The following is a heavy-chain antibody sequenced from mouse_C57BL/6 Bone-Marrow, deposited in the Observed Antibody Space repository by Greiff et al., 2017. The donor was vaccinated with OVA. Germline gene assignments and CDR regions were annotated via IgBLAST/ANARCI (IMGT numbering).Heavy chain of an antibody. V-gene: IGHV1-53*01. J-gene: IGHJ1*03. CDR3: ARSAYYGSSYSWYFDV. CDR2: INPSNGGT. Sequence: QVQLQQSGTELVKPGASVKLSCKASGYTFTSYWMHWVKQRPGQGLEWIGNINPSNGGTNYNEKFKSKATLTVDKSSSTAYMQLSSLTSEDSAVYYCARSAYYGSSYSWYFDVWGTGTTVTVSS. D-gene: IGHD1-1*01. CDR1: GYTFTSYW.